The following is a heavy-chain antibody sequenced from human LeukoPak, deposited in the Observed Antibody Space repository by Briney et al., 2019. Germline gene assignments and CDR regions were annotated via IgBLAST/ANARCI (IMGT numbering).Heavy chain of an antibody. V-gene: IGHV1-69*06. CDR1: GGTFSSYA. Sequence: SVKISCKASGGTFSSYAISWVRQAPGQGLEWMGGIIPIFGTANYAQKFQGRVTITADKSTSTAYMELSSLRAEDTAVYYCAKEQQQWLGPEYFQHWGQGTLVTVSS. D-gene: IGHD6-19*01. CDR3: AKEQQQWLGPEYFQH. J-gene: IGHJ1*01. CDR2: IIPIFGTA.